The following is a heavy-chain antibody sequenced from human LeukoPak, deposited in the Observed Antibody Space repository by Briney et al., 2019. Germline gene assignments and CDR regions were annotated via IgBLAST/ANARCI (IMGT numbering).Heavy chain of an antibody. D-gene: IGHD3-10*01. V-gene: IGHV4-59*01. Sequence: PSETLSLTCTVSGGSISSYYWSWIRQPPGKGLEWIGYIYYSGSTNYNPSLKSRVTISVDTSKNQFSLKLSSVTAADTAVYYCARDTEFSRWGQGTLVTVSS. CDR2: IYYSGST. CDR1: GGSISSYY. J-gene: IGHJ4*02. CDR3: ARDTEFSR.